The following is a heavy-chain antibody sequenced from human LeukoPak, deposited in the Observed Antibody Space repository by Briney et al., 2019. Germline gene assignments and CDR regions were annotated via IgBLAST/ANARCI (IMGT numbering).Heavy chain of an antibody. Sequence: PGGSLRLSCAASGFTFSSYAMSWVRQAPGKGLEWVSAISGGGRSTYYADSVKARFTVSRDNSKNTLYLQMNSLRAEDTAVYYCAKDSLYCSSTSCFSWFDPWGQGTLVTVSS. CDR1: GFTFSSYA. V-gene: IGHV3-23*01. D-gene: IGHD2-2*01. J-gene: IGHJ5*02. CDR2: ISGGGRST. CDR3: AKDSLYCSSTSCFSWFDP.